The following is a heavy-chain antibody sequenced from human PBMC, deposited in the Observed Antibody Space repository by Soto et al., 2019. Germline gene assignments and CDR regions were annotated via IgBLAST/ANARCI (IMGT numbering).Heavy chain of an antibody. D-gene: IGHD6-13*01. CDR2: IYHSGST. J-gene: IGHJ4*02. Sequence: LHTLSLTRTVSGGYIRSFCWRWIRQPPGKGLEWIGYIYHSGSTYYNPSLKSRVTISVDKSKNQFSLKLSSVTAADTAVYYCARWGQLYSSSWYFDYWGQGTLVTVS. V-gene: IGHV4-59*12. CDR1: GGYIRSFC. CDR3: ARWGQLYSSSWYFDY.